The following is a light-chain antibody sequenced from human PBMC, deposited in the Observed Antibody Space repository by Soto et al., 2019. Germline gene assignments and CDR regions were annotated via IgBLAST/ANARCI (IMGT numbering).Light chain of an antibody. J-gene: IGLJ1*01. CDR2: EGG. Sequence: QSALTQPASVSGSPGQSIALSRTGTSSDVGSYNLVSWYQQYPGKAPKLLISEGGKRPSGISNRFSGSKSGNTASLTSSGLQAEDEADYYCCSFAHSNTYVFGTGTKVTVL. CDR1: SSDVGSYNL. V-gene: IGLV2-23*01. CDR3: CSFAHSNTYV.